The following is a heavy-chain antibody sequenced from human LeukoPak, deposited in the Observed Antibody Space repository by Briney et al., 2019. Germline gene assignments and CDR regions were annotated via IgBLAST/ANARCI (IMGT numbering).Heavy chain of an antibody. V-gene: IGHV3-23*01. CDR1: GFTFSSYA. D-gene: IGHD3-22*01. Sequence: GGSLRLFCAASGFTFSSYAMSWVRQAPGKGLEWASATSGSGDGTFYADSVKGRFTISRDNSKNTLYLQMNSLRAEDTAIYYCAKLRDFFDSSGQFDYWGQGTLVTVSS. J-gene: IGHJ4*02. CDR3: AKLRDFFDSSGQFDY. CDR2: TSGSGDGT.